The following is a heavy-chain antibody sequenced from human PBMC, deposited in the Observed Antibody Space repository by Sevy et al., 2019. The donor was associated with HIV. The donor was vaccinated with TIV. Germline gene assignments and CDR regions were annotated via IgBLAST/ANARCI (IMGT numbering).Heavy chain of an antibody. CDR2: IKQDGSEK. J-gene: IGHJ4*02. Sequence: EGSLRLSCAASGFTFSSYWMTWVRQAPGKGLEWVANIKQDGSEKFYVDSVKGRFTISRDNANNSLFLQMNSLRAEDTAVYYCARPYRTDPFYYSGSSGYYYPSYFDNWGQRTLVTVSS. D-gene: IGHD3-22*01. CDR3: ARPYRTDPFYYSGSSGYYYPSYFDN. CDR1: GFTFSSYW. V-gene: IGHV3-7*01.